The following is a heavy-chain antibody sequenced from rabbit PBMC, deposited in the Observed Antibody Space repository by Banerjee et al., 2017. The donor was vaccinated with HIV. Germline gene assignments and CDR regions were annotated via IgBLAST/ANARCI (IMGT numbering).Heavy chain of an antibody. CDR2: IDPMFGTT. Sequence: QQQLVESGGGLVKPGASLTLTCKASGFDLSSYYDMCWVRQAPGKGLEWIGFIDPMFGTTYYANWVNGRFTISSHNAQNTLYLQLNSLTAADTATYFCARDLAGVIGWNFGLWGPGTLVTVS. J-gene: IGHJ4*01. V-gene: IGHV1S43*01. CDR3: ARDLAGVIGWNFGL. CDR1: GFDLSSYYD. D-gene: IGHD4-1*01.